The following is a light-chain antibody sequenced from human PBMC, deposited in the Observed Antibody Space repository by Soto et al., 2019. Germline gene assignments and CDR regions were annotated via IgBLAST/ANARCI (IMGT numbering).Light chain of an antibody. CDR3: SSYGGYNNVV. CDR1: SSDVGGYNY. J-gene: IGLJ1*01. Sequence: QSDLTQPPSASGSPGQSVTISCTGTSSDVGGYNYVSWFQQHPGKAPKLIIHEVNQRPSGVPDRFSGSKSGNTASLTVSGLQAEDEGTYYCSSYGGYNNVVFGTGTKVTVL. V-gene: IGLV2-8*01. CDR2: EVN.